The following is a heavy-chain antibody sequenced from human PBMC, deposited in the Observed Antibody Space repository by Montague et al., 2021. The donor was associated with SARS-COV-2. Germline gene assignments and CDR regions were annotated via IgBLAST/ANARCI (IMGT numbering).Heavy chain of an antibody. D-gene: IGHD5-12*01. V-gene: IGHV4-34*01. J-gene: IGHJ4*02. CDR2: SNERGIT. CDR1: GGSFSNHY. CDR3: ARRGYSGYDYHLLVDY. Sequence: SETLSLTCAVYGGSFSNHYWSWIRQPPGKGLEWIGESNERGITNXXPSLQSRVTISVDTSKNQFSLRLSSVTAADTAMYYCARRGYSGYDYHLLVDYWGQGTLVTVSS.